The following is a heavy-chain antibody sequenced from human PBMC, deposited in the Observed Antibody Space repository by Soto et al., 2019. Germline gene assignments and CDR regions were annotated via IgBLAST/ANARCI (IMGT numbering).Heavy chain of an antibody. CDR3: AKPRGYYGSSGYPTPDY. Sequence: EVQLVESGGGLVQPGGSLRLSCAASGFTFSGYNMNWVRQAPGKGLEWVSYISSSSGTIYYADSVKGRFTISRDNAKNSLYLQMNSLRAEDTAVYYCAKPRGYYGSSGYPTPDYWGQGTLVTVSS. CDR1: GFTFSGYN. CDR2: ISSSSGTI. V-gene: IGHV3-48*01. J-gene: IGHJ4*02. D-gene: IGHD3-22*01.